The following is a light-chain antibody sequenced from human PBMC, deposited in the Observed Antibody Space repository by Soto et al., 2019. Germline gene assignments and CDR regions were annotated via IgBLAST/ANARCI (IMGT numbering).Light chain of an antibody. Sequence: QSVLTQSPSVSAAPGQKVTISCSGSSSNIGNNYVSWYQQVPGTAPKLLIFDNNKRPSVIPDRFSGSKSGTSATLGITGLQTGDEADYYCEAWDDSLTTVLFGGGTKLTVL. CDR1: SSNIGNNY. V-gene: IGLV1-51*01. CDR2: DNN. J-gene: IGLJ2*01. CDR3: EAWDDSLTTVL.